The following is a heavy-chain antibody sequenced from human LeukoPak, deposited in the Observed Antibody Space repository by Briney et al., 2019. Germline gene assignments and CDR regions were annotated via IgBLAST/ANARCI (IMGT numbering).Heavy chain of an antibody. Sequence: GGSLRLSCEASGFTFSSYAMNWVRQAPGKGLEWVSGISGSSGSTYYADSVKGRFPISRDNSKNTLYLQMNSLRAEDTAVFYCARDQYDTWSRRGNFDSWGQGTLVIVSS. V-gene: IGHV3-23*01. D-gene: IGHD3-3*01. J-gene: IGHJ4*02. CDR1: GFTFSSYA. CDR3: ARDQYDTWSRRGNFDS. CDR2: ISGSSGST.